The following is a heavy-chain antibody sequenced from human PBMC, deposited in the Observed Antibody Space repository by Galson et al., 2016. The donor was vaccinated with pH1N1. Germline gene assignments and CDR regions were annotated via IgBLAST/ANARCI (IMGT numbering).Heavy chain of an antibody. D-gene: IGHD4/OR15-4a*01. CDR3: VRAVGAVEAF. CDR2: IKHDGSQK. CDR1: GFTFSNYW. Sequence: SLRLSCAGSGFTFSNYWMHWVRQAPGKGLEWVANIKHDGSQKYYVDSVKGRFTISRDNAKNSLYLQMNSLRAEDTAVYYCVRAVGAVEAFRGQGTLVTVSS. J-gene: IGHJ4*02. V-gene: IGHV3-7*01.